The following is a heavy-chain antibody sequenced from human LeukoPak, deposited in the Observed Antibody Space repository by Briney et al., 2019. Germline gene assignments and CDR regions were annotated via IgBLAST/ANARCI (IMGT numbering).Heavy chain of an antibody. J-gene: IGHJ6*02. D-gene: IGHD2-2*01. CDR3: ARDHCATTGCYEDYYYGLDV. Sequence: ASVKVSCKVSGYTLTELSMHWVRQAPGKGLEWMGGFDPEDGETIYAQKFQGRVTMTEDTSTDTAYMELSRLTSDDTAVYYCARDHCATTGCYEDYYYGLDVWGQGTTVTVSS. CDR2: FDPEDGET. V-gene: IGHV1-24*01. CDR1: GYTLTELS.